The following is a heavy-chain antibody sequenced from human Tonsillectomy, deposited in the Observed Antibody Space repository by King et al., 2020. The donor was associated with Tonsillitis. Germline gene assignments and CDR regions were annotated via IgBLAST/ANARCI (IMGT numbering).Heavy chain of an antibody. CDR1: GLTFSDYY. V-gene: IGHV3-11*05. CDR2: ISSRSTYR. Sequence: VQLVESGGGLVKPGGSLRLSCAASGLTFSDYYMSWIRQAPGKGLEWVSYISSRSTYRNYADSVKGRFTISRDNAKNSVYLQMNSLSADATAVYYCATSGGYCSSTSCYLGAFDIWGQGTMVTVSS. CDR3: ATSGGYCSSTSCYLGAFDI. D-gene: IGHD2-2*01. J-gene: IGHJ3*02.